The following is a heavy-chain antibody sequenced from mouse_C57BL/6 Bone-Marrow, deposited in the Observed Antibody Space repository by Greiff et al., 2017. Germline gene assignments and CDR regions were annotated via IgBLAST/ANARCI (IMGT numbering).Heavy chain of an antibody. V-gene: IGHV1-4*01. J-gene: IGHJ1*03. D-gene: IGHD1-1*01. CDR2: INPSSGYT. Sequence: VQLQQSGAELARPGASVKMSCKASGYTFTSYTMHWVKQRPGQGLEWIGYINPSSGYTKYNQKFKDQATLTADKSSSTAYMQLSSLTSEDSAVYYCALITTVVATRWYFDVWGTGTTVTVSS. CDR1: GYTFTSYT. CDR3: ALITTVVATRWYFDV.